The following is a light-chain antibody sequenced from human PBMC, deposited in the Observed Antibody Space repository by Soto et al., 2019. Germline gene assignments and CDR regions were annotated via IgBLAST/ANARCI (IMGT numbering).Light chain of an antibody. CDR3: QSYDRSLSGVL. J-gene: IGLJ2*01. CDR1: SSDVGGYNY. Sequence: QSVLTQPPSASGSPGQSVTISCTGTSSDVGGYNYVSWYQQHPGKAPKLMIYEVSKRPSGVPDRFSGSKSGNTASLTVSGLQAEDEADYYCQSYDRSLSGVLFGGGTKVTVL. CDR2: EVS. V-gene: IGLV2-8*01.